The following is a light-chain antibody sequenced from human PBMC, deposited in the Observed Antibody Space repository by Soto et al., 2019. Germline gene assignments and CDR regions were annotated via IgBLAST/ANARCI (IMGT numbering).Light chain of an antibody. CDR3: QQSYSTPWT. Sequence: DIQMTQSPSSLSASVGDRVTITCRASQSISSYLNWYQQKPGKAPKLLIYAASSLKSGVPSRCSGSGSGTDFTLTISSLQPEDVASYYCQQSYSTPWTFGQGTKVEIK. CDR2: AAS. V-gene: IGKV1-39*01. J-gene: IGKJ1*01. CDR1: QSISSY.